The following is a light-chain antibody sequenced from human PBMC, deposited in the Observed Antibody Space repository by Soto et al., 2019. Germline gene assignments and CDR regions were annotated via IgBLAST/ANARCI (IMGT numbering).Light chain of an antibody. CDR1: QTVNSN. CDR3: QQYNNWPQWT. J-gene: IGKJ1*01. V-gene: IGKV3-15*01. CDR2: GAS. Sequence: EIVMTQSPATLSVSPGEQDTLSCRASQTVNSNLAWYQQRPGQTPRLLISGASTSAPAIPARFIGSGFGGEFSLTIFSLQSEDFAVYYCQQYNNWPQWTFGQGTRVEI.